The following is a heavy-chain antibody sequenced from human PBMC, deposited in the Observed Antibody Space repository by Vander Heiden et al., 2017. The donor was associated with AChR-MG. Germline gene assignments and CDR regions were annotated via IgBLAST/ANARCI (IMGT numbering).Heavy chain of an antibody. V-gene: IGHV4-34*01. Sequence: QVLLQQRGAGLLKPSETLSLPCAVHGGSFIRYHRGWIRQPPGKGLGWVGEINHRGSTNYNPSLKSRNTISVDTSKNQFSLKLSSVTAAETAVYYCARVRYSSGWPRRARSEYFEHWGQGTLVTVSS. CDR2: INHRGST. J-gene: IGHJ1*01. D-gene: IGHD6-19*01. CDR3: ARVRYSSGWPRRARSEYFEH. CDR1: GGSFIRYH.